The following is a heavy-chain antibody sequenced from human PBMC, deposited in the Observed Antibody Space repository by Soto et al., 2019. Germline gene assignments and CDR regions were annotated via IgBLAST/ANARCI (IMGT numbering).Heavy chain of an antibody. CDR2: IYSGGST. V-gene: IGHV3-53*04. J-gene: IGHJ6*03. CDR1: GFTVSSNY. CDR3: ARDRPFWSGYAGGNYYYYMDV. Sequence: GGSLRLSCAASGFTVSSNYMSWVRQAPGKGLEWVSVIYSGGSTYYADSVKGRFTISRHNSKNTLYLQMNSLRAEDTAVYYCARDRPFWSGYAGGNYYYYMDVWGKGTTVTVSS. D-gene: IGHD3-3*01.